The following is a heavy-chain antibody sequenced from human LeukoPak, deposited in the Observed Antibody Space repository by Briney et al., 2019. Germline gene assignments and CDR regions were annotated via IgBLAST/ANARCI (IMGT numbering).Heavy chain of an antibody. Sequence: SVKVFCKASGGTFSSYAISWVRQAPGQGLEWMGGIIPIFGTANYAQKFQGRVTITTDESTSTAYMELSSLRSEDTAVYYCAREGRWPYYYYMDVWGKGTTVTVSS. J-gene: IGHJ6*03. CDR1: GGTFSSYA. CDR3: AREGRWPYYYYMDV. D-gene: IGHD4-23*01. CDR2: IIPIFGTA. V-gene: IGHV1-69*05.